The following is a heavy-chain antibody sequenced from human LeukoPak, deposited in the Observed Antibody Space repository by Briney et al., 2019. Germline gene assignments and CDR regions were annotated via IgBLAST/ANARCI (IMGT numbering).Heavy chain of an antibody. CDR3: SRRTIFGVVTTGGYYFDY. J-gene: IGHJ4*02. Sequence: ASVKVSCKASGYTFTSYGISWVRQAPGQGLEWMGWISAYNGNTNYAQKLQGRVTMTTDTSTSTAYMELRSLRSDDTAVYYCSRRTIFGVVTTGGYYFDYWGQGTLVTVSS. V-gene: IGHV1-18*01. CDR1: GYTFTSYG. D-gene: IGHD3-3*01. CDR2: ISAYNGNT.